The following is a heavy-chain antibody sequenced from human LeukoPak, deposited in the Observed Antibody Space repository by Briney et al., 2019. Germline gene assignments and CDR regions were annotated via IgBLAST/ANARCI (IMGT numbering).Heavy chain of an antibody. CDR1: GGSISSYY. D-gene: IGHD3-22*01. CDR3: ARRMYYYDSSGYGGYWLDP. V-gene: IGHV4-59*08. J-gene: IGHJ5*02. Sequence: PSETLSLTCTVSGGSISSYYWSWIRQPPGKGLEWVGYIYYSGGTNYNPSLKSRVTISVDTSKNQFSLKLSSVTAADTAVYYCARRMYYYDSSGYGGYWLDPWGQGTLVTVSS. CDR2: IYYSGGT.